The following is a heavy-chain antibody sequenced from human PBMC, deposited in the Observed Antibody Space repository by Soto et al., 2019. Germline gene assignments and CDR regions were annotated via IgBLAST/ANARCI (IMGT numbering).Heavy chain of an antibody. CDR2: IYYSGST. V-gene: IGHV4-59*01. CDR1: GGSISSYY. D-gene: IGHD2-15*01. Sequence: QVQLQESGPGLVKPSETLSLTCTVSGGSISSYYWSWIRQPPGKGLEWIGYIYYSGSTNYNPSLKSRVTISVDTSKNQFSLKLSSVTAADTAVYYCARDGACSGGSCLYGRYYYYGMDVWGQGTTVTVSS. J-gene: IGHJ6*02. CDR3: ARDGACSGGSCLYGRYYYYGMDV.